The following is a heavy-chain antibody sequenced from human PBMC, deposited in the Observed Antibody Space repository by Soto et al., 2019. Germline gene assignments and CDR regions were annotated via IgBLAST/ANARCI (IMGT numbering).Heavy chain of an antibody. V-gene: IGHV5-10-1*01. Sequence: GEALKIFRKGSGYSFTSLWLSWVRQMPGKGPGWVGRIDTSESYKNYCTSFQGHVTISADKTISTAYVQWTMLKASDTAMYYCASPRDTAAEYYYYRMDVWGQGTTVTVSS. J-gene: IGHJ6*02. CDR1: GYSFTSLW. CDR2: IDTSESYK. CDR3: ASPRDTAAEYYYYRMDV.